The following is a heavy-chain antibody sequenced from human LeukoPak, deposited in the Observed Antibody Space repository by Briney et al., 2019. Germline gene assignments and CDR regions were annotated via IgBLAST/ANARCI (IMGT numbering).Heavy chain of an antibody. Sequence: SETLSLTCTVSGGSISSYYWSWIRQPPGKGLEWIGSIYHSGSTYYNPSLKSRVTISVDTSKNQFSLKLSSVTAADTAVYYCARVETVMAAPYYFDYWGQGTLVTVSS. CDR2: IYHSGST. V-gene: IGHV4-38-2*02. CDR1: GGSISSYY. D-gene: IGHD3-16*01. J-gene: IGHJ4*02. CDR3: ARVETVMAAPYYFDY.